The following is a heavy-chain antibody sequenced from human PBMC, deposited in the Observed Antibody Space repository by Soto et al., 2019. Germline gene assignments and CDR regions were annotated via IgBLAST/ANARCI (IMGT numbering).Heavy chain of an antibody. Sequence: EVHLLESGGDLVLPGGSLRLSCAASGFAFNDFAMNWVRQAPGKGPEWLSTISGSGDKTFHSDSVKGRFNISRDNPNNKMFLQMNSLRAEDTAIYYCAKGASHAPFEKWGRGTLVTVSS. J-gene: IGHJ4*02. CDR2: ISGSGDKT. CDR3: AKGASHAPFEK. CDR1: GFAFNDFA. V-gene: IGHV3-23*01.